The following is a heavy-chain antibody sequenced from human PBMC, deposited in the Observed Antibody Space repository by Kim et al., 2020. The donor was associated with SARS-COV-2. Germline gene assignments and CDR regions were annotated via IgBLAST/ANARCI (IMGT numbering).Heavy chain of an antibody. CDR3: AKDKGESVYGEYYFYY. D-gene: IGHD4-17*01. Sequence: GGSLRLSCAASGFTFSSYAMSWVRQAPGKGLEWVSAISGSGGSTYYADSVKGRFTISRDNSKNTLYLQMNSLRAEDTAVYYCAKDKGESVYGEYYFYYWGEGTLVTVSS. J-gene: IGHJ4*02. CDR2: ISGSGGST. V-gene: IGHV3-23*01. CDR1: GFTFSSYA.